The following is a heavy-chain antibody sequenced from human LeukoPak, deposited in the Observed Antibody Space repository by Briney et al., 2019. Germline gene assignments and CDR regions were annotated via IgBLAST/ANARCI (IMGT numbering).Heavy chain of an antibody. J-gene: IGHJ6*02. Sequence: PSETLSLTCAVYGGSFSGYYWSWIRQPPGKGLEWIGEINHSGSTNYNPSLKSRVTISVDTSKNQFSLKLSSVTAADTAVYYCARDGGIVAAYYYYGMDVWGQGTTVTVSS. CDR1: GGSFSGYY. CDR3: ARDGGIVAAYYYYGMDV. CDR2: INHSGST. V-gene: IGHV4-34*01. D-gene: IGHD1-26*01.